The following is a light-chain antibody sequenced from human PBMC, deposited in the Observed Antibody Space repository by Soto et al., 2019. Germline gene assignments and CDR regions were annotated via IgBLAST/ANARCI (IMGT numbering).Light chain of an antibody. CDR3: QSYDSSLSGPVV. Sequence: QSVLTQPPSVSGAPGQRVTISCTGSSSNIGAGYDVHWYQQLPGTAPNLLIYGNSNRPSGVPDRFSGSKSGTSASLAITGLQAEDEADYYCQSYDSSLSGPVVFGTGTKVTVL. CDR1: SSNIGAGYD. V-gene: IGLV1-40*01. J-gene: IGLJ1*01. CDR2: GNS.